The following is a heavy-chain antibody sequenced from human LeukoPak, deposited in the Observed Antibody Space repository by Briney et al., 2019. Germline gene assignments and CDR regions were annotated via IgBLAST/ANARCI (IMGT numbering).Heavy chain of an antibody. CDR2: IRYDGSNK. CDR3: AKGGYYDSSGYYFDP. CDR1: GFTFSSYG. Sequence: GGSLRLSCAASGFTFSSYGMHWVRQAPGKGLEWVAFIRYDGSNKYYADSVKGRFTISRDNSKNTLYLQMNSLRAEDTAVYYCAKGGYYDSSGYYFDPWGQGTLVTVSS. J-gene: IGHJ5*02. V-gene: IGHV3-30*02. D-gene: IGHD3-22*01.